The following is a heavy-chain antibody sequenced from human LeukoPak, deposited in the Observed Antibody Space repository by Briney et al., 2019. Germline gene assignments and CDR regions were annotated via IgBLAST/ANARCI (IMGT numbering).Heavy chain of an antibody. V-gene: IGHV4-38-2*01. Sequence: PSETLSLTCAVSGYSISSGYYWGWIRQPPGKGLEWIGSIYYSGSTYYNPSLKSRVTISVDTSKNQFSLKLSSVTAADTAVYYCARQNIVVVPAAVIDYWGQGTLVTVSS. CDR1: GYSISSGYY. CDR2: IYYSGST. D-gene: IGHD2-2*01. J-gene: IGHJ4*02. CDR3: ARQNIVVVPAAVIDY.